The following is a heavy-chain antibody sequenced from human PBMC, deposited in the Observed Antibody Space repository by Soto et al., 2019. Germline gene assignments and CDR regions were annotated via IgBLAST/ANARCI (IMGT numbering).Heavy chain of an antibody. Sequence: EVQLLESGGGLVQPGGSLRLSCAASGFTFSSYAMSWVRQAPGKGLEWVSAISGSGGSTYYADSVKGRFTISRDNSNNPLYLQMNGLRAEDTAVYYCARRSSGWYFDYWGQGTLVTVSS. CDR1: GFTFSSYA. CDR2: ISGSGGST. D-gene: IGHD6-19*01. J-gene: IGHJ4*02. V-gene: IGHV3-23*01. CDR3: ARRSSGWYFDY.